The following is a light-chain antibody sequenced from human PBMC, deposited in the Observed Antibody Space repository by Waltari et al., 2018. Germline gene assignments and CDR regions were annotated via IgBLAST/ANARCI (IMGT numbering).Light chain of an antibody. CDR2: GAH. Sequence: IQMTQSPSSLSAFVGDSVPITCRASQSITTLLNWYQQKPGKAPKLLIFGAHNIQSGVPSRFSGSGTGTDFTLTIRGLQPEDLATYYCQQNHDSPDTFGGGTRVEIK. J-gene: IGKJ4*01. CDR3: QQNHDSPDT. CDR1: QSITTL. V-gene: IGKV1-39*01.